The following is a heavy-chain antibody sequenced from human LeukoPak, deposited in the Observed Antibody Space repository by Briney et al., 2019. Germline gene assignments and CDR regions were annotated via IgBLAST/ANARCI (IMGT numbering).Heavy chain of an antibody. CDR1: GFPFSGYW. Sequence: GGSLRLSCAASGFPFSGYWMHWVRQAPGKGLVWVSRIDDDGAGTTYADSVKGRFTISRDNAKNTLYLQMNSLRVEDTAVYYCARSASGYDAWGQGTLITVSS. D-gene: IGHD5-12*01. J-gene: IGHJ5*02. CDR3: ARSASGYDA. V-gene: IGHV3-74*01. CDR2: IDDDGAGT.